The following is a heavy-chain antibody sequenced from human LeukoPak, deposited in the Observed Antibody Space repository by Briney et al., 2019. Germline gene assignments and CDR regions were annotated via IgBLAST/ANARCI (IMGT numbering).Heavy chain of an antibody. CDR3: TRDPHTDDAYDV. J-gene: IGHJ3*01. CDR2: IRSKSYRETT. V-gene: IGHV3-49*04. CDR1: GFPIDEYA. Sequence: GGSLRLSCTASGFPIDEYAMTWVRQAPGRGLEWLGFIRSKSYRETTQDAASVRGRFIISRDDSKGVTYLQMNSLITEDTGVYYCTRDPHTDDAYDVWGQGTVVSVTS. D-gene: IGHD5-18*01.